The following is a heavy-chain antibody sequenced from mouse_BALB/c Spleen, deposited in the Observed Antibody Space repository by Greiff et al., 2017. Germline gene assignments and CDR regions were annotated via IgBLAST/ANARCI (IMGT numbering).Heavy chain of an antibody. J-gene: IGHJ4*01. D-gene: IGHD1-1*01. CDR3: ALYYYGSSYEGYAMDY. V-gene: IGHV2-9*02. Sequence: VKLMESGPGLVAPSQSLSITCTVSGFSLTSYGVHWVRQPPGKGLEWLGVIWAGGSTNYNSALMSRLSISKDNSKSQVFLKMNSLQTDDTAMYYCALYYYGSSYEGYAMDYWGQGTSVTVSS. CDR2: IWAGGST. CDR1: GFSLTSYG.